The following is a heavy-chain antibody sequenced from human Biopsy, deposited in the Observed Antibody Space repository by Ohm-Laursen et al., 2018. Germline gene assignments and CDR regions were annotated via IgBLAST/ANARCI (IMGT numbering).Heavy chain of an antibody. CDR2: IYYSGTT. D-gene: IGHD3-3*01. V-gene: IGHV4-59*01. Sequence: GTLSLTCTVSGESMGTYYWTWIRQPPGKGLEWIASIYYSGTTNKNPSLKSRVTISMDTSKRQFYLELSSVTAADTAIYYCARVRGGFLEWFDYWGQGTLITVSS. CDR1: GESMGTYY. J-gene: IGHJ5*01. CDR3: ARVRGGFLEWFDY.